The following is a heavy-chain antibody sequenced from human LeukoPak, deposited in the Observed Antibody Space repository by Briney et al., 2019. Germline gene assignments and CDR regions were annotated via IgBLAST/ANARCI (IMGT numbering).Heavy chain of an antibody. V-gene: IGHV3-23*01. D-gene: IGHD3-22*01. J-gene: IGHJ4*02. CDR3: AKYRAMIVVALDY. CDR2: ISVSGGST. Sequence: GGSLRPSCAASGFTFSSYAMSWVRQAPGKGLEWVSGISVSGGSTYYADSVKGRFTISRDNSKNTLYLQMNSLRAEDTAVYYCAKYRAMIVVALDYWGQGTLVTVSS. CDR1: GFTFSSYA.